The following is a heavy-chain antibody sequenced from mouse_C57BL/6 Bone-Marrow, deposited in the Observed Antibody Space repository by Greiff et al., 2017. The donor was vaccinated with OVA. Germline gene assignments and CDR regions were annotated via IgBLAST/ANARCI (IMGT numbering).Heavy chain of an antibody. D-gene: IGHD3-1*01. Sequence: QVQLQQSGPELVKPGASVKISCKASGYAFSSSWMNWVKQRPGKGLEWIGRIYPGDGATNYNGKFKGKATLTADKSTSTAYMQLSSLTSEDYAVYFCARRANVFYDYWGQGTTLTVSS. J-gene: IGHJ2*01. CDR1: GYAFSSSW. CDR3: ARRANVFYDY. V-gene: IGHV1-82*01. CDR2: IYPGDGAT.